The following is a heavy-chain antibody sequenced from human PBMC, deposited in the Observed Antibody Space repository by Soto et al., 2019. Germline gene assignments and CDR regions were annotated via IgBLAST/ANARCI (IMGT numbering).Heavy chain of an antibody. CDR3: ARGWAAAGPFDY. J-gene: IGHJ4*02. CDR2: ISCYNHDT. Sequence: ASVKVSCKTSGYTYNRYGITWVRQAPGRGLELLGWISCYNHDTIYAQKVQGRLSMTTDTSTSTAYMELRSLRSDDTAVFYCARGWAAAGPFDYWGQGTLVTVSS. V-gene: IGHV1-18*01. D-gene: IGHD6-13*01. CDR1: GYTYNRYG.